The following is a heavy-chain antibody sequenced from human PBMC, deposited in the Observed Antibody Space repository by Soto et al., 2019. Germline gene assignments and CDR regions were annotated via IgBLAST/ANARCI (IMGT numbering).Heavy chain of an antibody. V-gene: IGHV4-34*01. CDR2: INHSGST. CDR3: ARNPMVRGADYYYYYGMDV. D-gene: IGHD3-10*01. J-gene: IGHJ6*02. Sequence: SETLSLTCAVYGGSFSGYYWSWIRQPPGKGLEWIGEINHSGSTNYNPSLKSRVTISVDTSKNQFSLRLSSVTAADTAVYYCARNPMVRGADYYYYYGMDVWGQGTTVTVS. CDR1: GGSFSGYY.